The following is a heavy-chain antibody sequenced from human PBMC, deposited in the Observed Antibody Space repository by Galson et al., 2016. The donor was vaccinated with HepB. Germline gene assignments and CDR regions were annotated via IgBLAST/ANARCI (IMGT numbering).Heavy chain of an antibody. Sequence: QSGAEVKKPGESLKISCKGSGYKFTSYWIGWVRQMPGKGLEWMGIIYPGDSDTRYSPSFQGQVTISADKSINTAYLQWSSLKASDTAMYYCARDYCSSTSCAPLYYYAMDVWGQGTTVTVSS. CDR2: IYPGDSDT. CDR3: ARDYCSSTSCAPLYYYAMDV. J-gene: IGHJ6*02. V-gene: IGHV5-51*01. CDR1: GYKFTSYW. D-gene: IGHD2-2*01.